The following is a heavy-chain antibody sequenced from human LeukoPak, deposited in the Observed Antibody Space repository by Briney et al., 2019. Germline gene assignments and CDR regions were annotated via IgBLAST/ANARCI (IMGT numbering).Heavy chain of an antibody. D-gene: IGHD3-22*01. CDR1: GYSFTSYC. Sequence: GESLKISCKGSGYSFTSYCMGCVRQVPGKGLEWMGIIYPGDSDTRYSPSFQGQVTISADKSISTPYLQWSSLKASDTAMYYCARQLQDYYHSSGYYPPYYFDYWGQGTLVTVSS. CDR3: ARQLQDYYHSSGYYPPYYFDY. CDR2: IYPGDSDT. J-gene: IGHJ4*02. V-gene: IGHV5-51*01.